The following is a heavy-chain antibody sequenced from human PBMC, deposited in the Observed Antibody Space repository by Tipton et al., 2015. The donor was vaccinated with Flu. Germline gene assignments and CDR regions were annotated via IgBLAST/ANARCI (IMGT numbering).Heavy chain of an antibody. CDR2: IKQDGSEL. CDR1: GFTFSLYW. D-gene: IGHD3-3*01. V-gene: IGHV3-7*01. CDR3: ARAPEWLSYGFDI. Sequence: SLRLSCTTSGFTFSLYWMTWVRQAPGKGLEWVANIKQDGSELYYLDSVKGRFTISRDNAKNTLYLQMSNLRAEDTAMYFCARAPEWLSYGFDIWGQGTKVTVS. J-gene: IGHJ3*02.